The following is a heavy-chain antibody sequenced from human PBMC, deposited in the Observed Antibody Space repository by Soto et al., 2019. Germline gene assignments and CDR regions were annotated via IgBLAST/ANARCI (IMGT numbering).Heavy chain of an antibody. CDR1: GYNFASYW. Sequence: GESLKISCQGSGYNFASYWISWVRQMPGKGLEWMGRIDPIDSYTNYSPSFQGHVTISAGKSISTAYLQWSSLKASDTAMYYCARRYCSSASCPRNYYGMDVWGQGTTVTVSS. D-gene: IGHD2-2*01. V-gene: IGHV5-10-1*01. CDR3: ARRYCSSASCPRNYYGMDV. J-gene: IGHJ6*02. CDR2: IDPIDSYT.